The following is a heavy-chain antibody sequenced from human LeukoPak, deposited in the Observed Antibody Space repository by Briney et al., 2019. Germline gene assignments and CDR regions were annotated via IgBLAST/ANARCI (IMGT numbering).Heavy chain of an antibody. V-gene: IGHV4-59*08. J-gene: IGHJ5*01. D-gene: IGHD3-9*01. CDR3: AGLSTYVILIGNSWFDS. CDR2: IYYSGST. CDR1: GGSISSYY. Sequence: PSETLSLTCTVSGGSISSYYWTWIRQPPGRALEWIGYIYYSGSTNYNPSLKSRATISVDRSKTQFFLKLRSVAAADTAVYYCAGLSTYVILIGNSWFDSWGQGTLVTVSS.